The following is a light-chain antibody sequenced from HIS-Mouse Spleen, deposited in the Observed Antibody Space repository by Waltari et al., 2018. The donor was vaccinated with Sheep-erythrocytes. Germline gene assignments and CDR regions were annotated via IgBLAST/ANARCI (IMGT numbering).Light chain of an antibody. CDR2: DVS. CDR3: CSYAGSYNHV. J-gene: IGLJ1*01. V-gene: IGLV2-11*01. Sequence: QSALTQPRSVSGSPGQSVTISCTGTSSDGGGYSHVSWYQQHPGKAPKLMIYDVSKRPSGVPDRFSGSKSGNTASLTISGLQAEDEADYYCCSYAGSYNHVFATGTKVTVL. CDR1: SSDGGGYSH.